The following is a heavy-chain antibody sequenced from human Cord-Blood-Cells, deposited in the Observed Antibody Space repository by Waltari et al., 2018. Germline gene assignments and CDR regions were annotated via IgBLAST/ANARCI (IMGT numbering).Heavy chain of an antibody. Sequence: QVQLVQSGSELKQPGASVKVSGKASGYTFTSYAMNWLRQAPGQGLEWRGWINTNTGNPTYAQGFTGRFVFSLDTSVSTAYLQISSLKAEDTAVYYCARVPSWEWFDPWGQGTLVTVSS. D-gene: IGHD2-2*01. CDR2: INTNTGNP. V-gene: IGHV7-4-1*02. J-gene: IGHJ5*02. CDR1: GYTFTSYA. CDR3: ARVPSWEWFDP.